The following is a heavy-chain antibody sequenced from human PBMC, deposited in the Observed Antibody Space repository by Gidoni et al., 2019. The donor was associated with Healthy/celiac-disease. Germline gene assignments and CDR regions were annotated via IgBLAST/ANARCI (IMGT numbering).Heavy chain of an antibody. CDR1: GGPFRSYA. CDR3: ARASGGYDFEGAFDI. CDR2: ILPIFGTA. J-gene: IGHJ3*02. Sequence: QVQLVQSGAEVKKPGSSVKVSCKASGGPFRSYAISWVLPAPGQGLEWMRGILPIFGTANYAQKFQGRVTITADESTSTAYMELSSLRSEDTAVYYCARASGGYDFEGAFDIWGQGTMVTVSS. D-gene: IGHD5-12*01. V-gene: IGHV1-69*01.